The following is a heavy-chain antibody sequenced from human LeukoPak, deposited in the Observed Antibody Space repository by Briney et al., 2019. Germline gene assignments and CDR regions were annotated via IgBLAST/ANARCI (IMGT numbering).Heavy chain of an antibody. CDR1: GGSFSGYY. CDR2: IYYSGST. Sequence: KPSETLSLTCAVYGGSFSGYYWSWIRQPPGKGLEWIGYIYYSGSTNYNPSLKSRVTISVDTSKNQFSLKLSSVTAADTAVYYCARVAYCGGDCYPGEFDYWGQGTLVTVSS. D-gene: IGHD2-21*02. V-gene: IGHV4-59*01. CDR3: ARVAYCGGDCYPGEFDY. J-gene: IGHJ4*02.